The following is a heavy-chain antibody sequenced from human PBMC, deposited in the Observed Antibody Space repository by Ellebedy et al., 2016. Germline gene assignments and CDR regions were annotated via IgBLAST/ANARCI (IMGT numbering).Heavy chain of an antibody. J-gene: IGHJ4*02. CDR3: ATHYDIPAGQYRGFDY. CDR1: GFAFGSYA. D-gene: IGHD3-9*01. CDR2: LSDSGHKT. Sequence: GESLKISCAASGFAFGSYAMTWVRQAPDRGLEWVASLSDSGHKTYYVDSVRGRFTLARDNSKNTLYLQMSSLRAEDTALYYCATHYDIPAGQYRGFDYWGQGTLVTVSS. V-gene: IGHV3-23*01.